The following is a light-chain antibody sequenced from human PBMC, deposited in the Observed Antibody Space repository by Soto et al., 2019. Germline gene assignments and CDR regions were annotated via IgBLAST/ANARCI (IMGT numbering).Light chain of an antibody. V-gene: IGKV1-12*01. CDR3: QQANSFPLT. J-gene: IGKJ4*01. Sequence: DIQMTQSPSTLSASVGYRVTITCRASQSISSWLAWYQQKPGKAPNLLIYDASTLQSGVPSRFSGSGSGTDFTLTINGLQPEDFATYYCQQANSFPLTFGGGTKVDIK. CDR1: QSISSW. CDR2: DAS.